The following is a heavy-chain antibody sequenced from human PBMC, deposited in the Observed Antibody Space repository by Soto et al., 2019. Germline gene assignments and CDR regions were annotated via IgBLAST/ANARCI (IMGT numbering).Heavy chain of an antibody. J-gene: IGHJ3*02. Sequence: EVQLVESGGGLVKPGGSLRLSCAASGFTFSSYTMNWVRQAPGKGLEWVSSITSTSAYIYYADSVKGRFTISRDNAKNSLYLQMNSLRAEDTAVYYCARLTYCSGGSCYDPDAFDISGQGTMVTVSS. CDR2: ITSTSAYI. CDR1: GFTFSSYT. D-gene: IGHD2-15*01. V-gene: IGHV3-21*01. CDR3: ARLTYCSGGSCYDPDAFDI.